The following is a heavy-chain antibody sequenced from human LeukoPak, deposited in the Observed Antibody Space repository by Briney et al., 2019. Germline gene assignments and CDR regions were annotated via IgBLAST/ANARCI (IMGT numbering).Heavy chain of an antibody. CDR3: ASNGDYFPLDY. D-gene: IGHD4-17*01. CDR1: GGSISSSSYY. CDR2: INHSGST. V-gene: IGHV4-39*07. Sequence: SETLSLTCTVSGGSISSSSYYWGWIRQPPGKGLEWIGEINHSGSTNYNPSLKSRVTISVDTSKNQFSLKLSSVTAADTAVYYCASNGDYFPLDYWGQGTLVTVSS. J-gene: IGHJ4*02.